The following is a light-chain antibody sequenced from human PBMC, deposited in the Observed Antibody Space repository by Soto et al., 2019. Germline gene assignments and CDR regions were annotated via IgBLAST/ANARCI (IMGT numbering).Light chain of an antibody. J-gene: IGKJ2*01. CDR3: QQYCYPPYT. CDR1: RSVSSRF. V-gene: IGKV3-20*01. CDR2: AAS. Sequence: EIMLTQSPGTLSLSPGERATLSCWASRSVSSRFLAWFQQTPGQAPRLLIYAASSTATSIPDRFSGSGFGASFTVTISRLELDDFAVYYYQQYCYPPYTFGLGTKLEVK.